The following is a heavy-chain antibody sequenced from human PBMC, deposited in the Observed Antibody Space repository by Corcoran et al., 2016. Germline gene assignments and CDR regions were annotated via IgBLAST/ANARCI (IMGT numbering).Heavy chain of an antibody. V-gene: IGHV1-46*01. CDR3: ARGYPKPGGNGMDV. J-gene: IGHJ6*02. CDR1: GYPFTGSY. D-gene: IGHD2-2*02. Sequence: QVQLVQSGAEVKKPGASVKVSCKASGYPFTGSYMHWVRQAPGQELEWMGIIYPSGGSTSYAQKFPGRVTMTMDRSTSTVYMGVSSLRSGDTDVYYCARGYPKPGGNGMDVWCQGTTVTVPS. CDR2: IYPSGGST.